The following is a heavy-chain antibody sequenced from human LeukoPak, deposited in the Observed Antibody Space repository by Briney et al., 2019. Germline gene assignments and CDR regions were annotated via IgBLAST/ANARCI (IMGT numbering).Heavy chain of an antibody. CDR2: FDPEDAET. Sequence: ASVKVSCKVSGYTLIELSMHWVRQAPGKGLEWMGGFDPEDAETIYAQKFQGRVTMTEDTSTGTAYMQLSSLRSEDTAVYYCATVHRFGELTFDYWGQGTLATVSS. CDR1: GYTLIELS. V-gene: IGHV1-24*01. CDR3: ATVHRFGELTFDY. D-gene: IGHD3-10*01. J-gene: IGHJ4*02.